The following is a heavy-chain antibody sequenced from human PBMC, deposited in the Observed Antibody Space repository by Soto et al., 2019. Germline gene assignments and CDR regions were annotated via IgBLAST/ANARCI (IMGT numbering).Heavy chain of an antibody. Sequence: QVQLVESGGGLVKPGGSLRLSCAASGFTFSDYYMSWIRQAPGKGLEWVSYISSSGSTIYYADSVKGRFTISRDNAKKSMDLQMNSLRAEDPAVYYCAREDGLAMVGVGLVGLFDYWGQGTLVTVSS. V-gene: IGHV3-11*01. CDR1: GFTFSDYY. CDR3: AREDGLAMVGVGLVGLFDY. CDR2: ISSSGSTI. J-gene: IGHJ4*02. D-gene: IGHD5-18*01.